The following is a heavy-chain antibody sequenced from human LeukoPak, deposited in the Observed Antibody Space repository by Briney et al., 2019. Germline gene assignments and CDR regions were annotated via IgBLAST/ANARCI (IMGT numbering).Heavy chain of an antibody. V-gene: IGHV3-30*18. CDR3: AKDQGAEYFDY. CDR2: ISYDGSNK. D-gene: IGHD1-26*01. J-gene: IGHJ4*02. Sequence: GGSLRLSCAASGFTFSSYGMHWVRQAPGKGLEWVAVISYDGSNKYYADSVKGRFTISRDNSKNTLYPQMNSLRAEDTAVYYCAKDQGAEYFDYWGQGTLVTVSS. CDR1: GFTFSSYG.